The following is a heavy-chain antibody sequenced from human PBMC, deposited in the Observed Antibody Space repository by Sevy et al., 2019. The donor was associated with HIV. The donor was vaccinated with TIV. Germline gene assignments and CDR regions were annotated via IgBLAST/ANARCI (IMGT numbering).Heavy chain of an antibody. D-gene: IGHD6-13*01. CDR1: GYTFTSYG. Sequence: ASVKVSCKASGYTFTSYGISWVRQAPGQGLEWMGWISAYNGNTNYVQKLQGRVTMTTDTSTSTAYMELRSLRSDDTAVYYCARVCGSSWFWGYNWFDPWGQGTLVTVSS. CDR3: ARVCGSSWFWGYNWFDP. J-gene: IGHJ5*02. CDR2: ISAYNGNT. V-gene: IGHV1-18*01.